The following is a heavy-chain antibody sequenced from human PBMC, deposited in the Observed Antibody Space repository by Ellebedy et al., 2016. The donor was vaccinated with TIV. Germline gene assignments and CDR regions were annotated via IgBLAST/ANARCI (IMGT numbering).Heavy chain of an antibody. CDR1: GGSIISSNW. V-gene: IGHV4-4*01. CDR3: ARDREVGKAVAGTGDAFDI. CDR2: IYHSGST. Sequence: GSLRLSXGASGGSIISSNWRSWVRQPPGKWLEWLGEIYHSGSTNYSPSLKSRVTISAEKSKNQFSLKVSSVTAADTAVYFCARDREVGKAVAGTGDAFDIWGQGTMVTVSS. J-gene: IGHJ3*02. D-gene: IGHD6-13*01.